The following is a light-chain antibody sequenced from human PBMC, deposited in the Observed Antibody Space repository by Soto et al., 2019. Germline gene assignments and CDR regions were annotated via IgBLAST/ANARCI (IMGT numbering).Light chain of an antibody. Sequence: IVMTQSPATLSVSLGERATLSCRASQSVGTYLAWYQQKPGQPPSLLIFAASTRATGIPARFSGTGSGSDFTLTINGLQSEDFAVYSCQQDSDWPRVTFGGGTRVEIK. CDR1: QSVGTY. CDR2: AAS. V-gene: IGKV3-15*01. J-gene: IGKJ4*01. CDR3: QQDSDWPRVT.